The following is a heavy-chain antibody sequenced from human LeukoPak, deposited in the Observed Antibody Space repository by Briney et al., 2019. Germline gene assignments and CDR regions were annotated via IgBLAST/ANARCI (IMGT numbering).Heavy chain of an antibody. D-gene: IGHD6-19*01. Sequence: GGSLRLSCAASGFSFSRTDMFWVRQAPGKGLEYVSSISGTRAATYYADPVRGRFTISRDDSKNMLFLQMNSLRAEDTALYYCAKDSSGWYVNWGQGTLVTVSS. CDR2: ISGTRAAT. V-gene: IGHV3-23*01. J-gene: IGHJ4*02. CDR3: AKDSSGWYVN. CDR1: GFSFSRTD.